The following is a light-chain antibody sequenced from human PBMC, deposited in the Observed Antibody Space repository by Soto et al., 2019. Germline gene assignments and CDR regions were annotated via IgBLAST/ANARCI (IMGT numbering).Light chain of an antibody. J-gene: IGKJ3*01. CDR2: AAS. CDR3: QKYNSAPFT. Sequence: DIQMTQSPSSLSASVGDRVTITCRASQDISNYLAWYQQKPGKVPKLLIYAASTLQSGVPSRFSGSGSGTDFTLTISSLQPEDVATYYGQKYNSAPFTFGPGTKVDIK. V-gene: IGKV1-27*01. CDR1: QDISNY.